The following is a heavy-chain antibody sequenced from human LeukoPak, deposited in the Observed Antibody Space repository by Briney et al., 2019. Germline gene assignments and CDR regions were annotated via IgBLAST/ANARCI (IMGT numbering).Heavy chain of an antibody. J-gene: IGHJ1*01. Sequence: ASVKVSCKASGYTFTSYYMHWVRQAPGQGLEWMGIINPSGGSTSYAQKLQGRVTMTRDTSTSTVYMELSSLRSEDTAVYYCAREDYGEYFQHWGQGTLVTVSS. CDR2: INPSGGST. D-gene: IGHD4/OR15-4a*01. CDR1: GYTFTSYY. CDR3: AREDYGEYFQH. V-gene: IGHV1-46*01.